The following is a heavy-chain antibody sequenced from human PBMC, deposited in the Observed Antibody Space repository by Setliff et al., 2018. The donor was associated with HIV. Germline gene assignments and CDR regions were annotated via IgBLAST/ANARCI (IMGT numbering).Heavy chain of an antibody. J-gene: IGHJ4*02. CDR1: GYSMTSDYQ. CDR3: VRVDYGDYDFDY. Sequence: PSETLSLTCTVSGYSMTSDYQWGWIQQPPGKGLEWIGGIYHSGTTYYNPSLKSRVTISVDTSKNQFSLKLISVTAADTAVFYCVRVDYGDYDFDYWGQGTLVTVSS. V-gene: IGHV4-38-2*02. CDR2: IYHSGTT. D-gene: IGHD4-17*01.